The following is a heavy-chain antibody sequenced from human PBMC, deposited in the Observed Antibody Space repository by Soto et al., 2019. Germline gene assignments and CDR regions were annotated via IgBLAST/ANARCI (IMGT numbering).Heavy chain of an antibody. V-gene: IGHV4-59*01. CDR2: IYYSEST. CDR3: AREGVSSSWYYYYGMDV. J-gene: IGHJ6*02. D-gene: IGHD6-13*01. Sequence: SETLSLTCTVSGGSISSYYWSWIRQPPGKGLEWIGYIYYSESTNYNPSLKSRVTISVDTSKNQFSLKLSSVTAADTAVYFCAREGVSSSWYYYYGMDVWGQGTTVTVSS. CDR1: GGSISSYY.